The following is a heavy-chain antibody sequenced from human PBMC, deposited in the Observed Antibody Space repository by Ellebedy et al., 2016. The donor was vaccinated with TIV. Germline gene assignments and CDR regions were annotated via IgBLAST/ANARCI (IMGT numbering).Heavy chain of an antibody. J-gene: IGHJ3*02. Sequence: MPSETLSLTCTVSGGSISSSRYYWGWIRQPPGKGLEWIGSIYYSGSTYYNPSLKSRVTISVDTSKNQFSLKLSSVTAADTAGYYCARVGAYCGGDCYLDAFDIWGQGTMVTVSS. CDR3: ARVGAYCGGDCYLDAFDI. CDR2: IYYSGST. CDR1: GGSISSSRYY. V-gene: IGHV4-39*07. D-gene: IGHD2-21*02.